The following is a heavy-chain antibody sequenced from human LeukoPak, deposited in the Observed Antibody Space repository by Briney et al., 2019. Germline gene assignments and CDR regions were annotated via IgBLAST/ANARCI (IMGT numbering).Heavy chain of an antibody. CDR3: ARELVSLGTGYFDL. CDR2: ITGSSTWT. D-gene: IGHD7-27*01. J-gene: IGHJ2*01. V-gene: IGHV3-23*01. CDR1: GFTFGTYG. Sequence: PGGFLRLSCEASGFTFGTYGMTWVRQAPGKGLEWVSGITGSSTWTYYGDSMRGRFTISRDNSKNTLHLQMNNLTADDTAIYYCARELVSLGTGYFDLWGRGTLVTVSS.